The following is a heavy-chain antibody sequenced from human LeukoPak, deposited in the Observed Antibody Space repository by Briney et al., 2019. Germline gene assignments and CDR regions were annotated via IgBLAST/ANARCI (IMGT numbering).Heavy chain of an antibody. CDR3: ARMQLWGPN. V-gene: IGHV3-7*01. D-gene: IGHD3-16*01. CDR1: GFTLSSYW. J-gene: IGHJ4*01. CDR2: IKQDGSEK. Sequence: GGSLTLSCAASGFTLSSYWMSWVRQAPGKGLEWVANIKQDGSEKNYVDSVKGRFTISRDNAKNSVYLQMNSLRGEDTAVYYCARMQLWGPNWGHGTLVTVSS.